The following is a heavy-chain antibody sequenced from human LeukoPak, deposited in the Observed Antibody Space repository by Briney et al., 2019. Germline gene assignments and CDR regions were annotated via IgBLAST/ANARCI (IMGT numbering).Heavy chain of an antibody. J-gene: IGHJ4*02. V-gene: IGHV3-23*01. CDR1: GFTFNTYA. Sequence: GGSLRLSCAASGFTFNTYAMNWVRQAPWERLQWVSGISDNTYYADSVRGRFTISRDNSKNTLYLQMNSLRAEDTAVYYCARHRSSWLIDYWGQGTLVTVSS. D-gene: IGHD6-6*01. CDR3: ARHRSSWLIDY. CDR2: ISDNT.